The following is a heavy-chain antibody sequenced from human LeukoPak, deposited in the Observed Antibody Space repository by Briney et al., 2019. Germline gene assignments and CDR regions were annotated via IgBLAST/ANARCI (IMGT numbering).Heavy chain of an antibody. CDR3: ARGLHGNLRYFDYSYYYYYMDV. D-gene: IGHD3-9*01. J-gene: IGHJ6*03. Sequence: ASVKVSCKASGYTFTSYDINWVRQATGQGLEWMGWMNPNSGNTGYAQKFQGRVTMTRNTSISTAYMELSSLRSEDTAVYYCARGLHGNLRYFDYSYYYYYMDVWGKGTTVTISS. V-gene: IGHV1-8*01. CDR1: GYTFTSYD. CDR2: MNPNSGNT.